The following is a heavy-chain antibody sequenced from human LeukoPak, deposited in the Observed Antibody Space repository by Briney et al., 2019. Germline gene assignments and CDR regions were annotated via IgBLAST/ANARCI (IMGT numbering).Heavy chain of an antibody. V-gene: IGHV1-8*01. CDR1: GYTFTSYD. D-gene: IGHD6-13*01. J-gene: IGHJ5*02. Sequence: GASVKVSCKASGYTFTSYDINWVRQATGQGLEWMGWMNPNSGNTGFAQKFQGRVTMTRTTSISTAYMELSSLRSEDTAVYYCARGKQLGPTNWFDPWGQGTLVTVSS. CDR2: MNPNSGNT. CDR3: ARGKQLGPTNWFDP.